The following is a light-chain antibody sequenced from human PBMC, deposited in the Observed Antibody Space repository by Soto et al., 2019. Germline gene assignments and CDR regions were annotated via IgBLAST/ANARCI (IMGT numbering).Light chain of an antibody. Sequence: QSVLTQPPSVSAAPGQKVTFSCSGSKSNIWNYHVSWYQQFPGTAPKLLIYDDNKRPSGIPDRFSGSKSGTSATLGITGLQTGDEADYYCGTWDSSLSSGVFGGGTKLTVL. CDR2: DDN. V-gene: IGLV1-51*01. CDR1: KSNIWNYH. CDR3: GTWDSSLSSGV. J-gene: IGLJ2*01.